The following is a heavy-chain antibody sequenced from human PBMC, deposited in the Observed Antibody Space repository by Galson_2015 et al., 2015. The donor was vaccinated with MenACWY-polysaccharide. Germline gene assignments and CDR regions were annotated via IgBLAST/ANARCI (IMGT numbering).Heavy chain of an antibody. Sequence: SLRLSCAASGFTFSSYAMSWVRQAPGKGLEWVAAISGSGGTTYYADSVKGRFTISRDNSKSMVYLQMNSLRAEDTAVYYSLVVPGGNYRAMDVWGQGTTVTVSS. D-gene: IGHD2-2*01. CDR3: LVVPGGNYRAMDV. CDR1: GFTFSSYA. J-gene: IGHJ6*02. CDR2: ISGSGGTT. V-gene: IGHV3-23*01.